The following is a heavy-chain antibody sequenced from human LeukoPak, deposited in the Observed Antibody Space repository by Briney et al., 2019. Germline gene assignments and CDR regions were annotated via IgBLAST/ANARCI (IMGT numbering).Heavy chain of an antibody. D-gene: IGHD5-12*01. J-gene: IGHJ6*03. CDR2: IKSKTDGGTT. CDR3: ARDAYNSGYDRGVAYYYYYMDV. CDR1: GFTFSNAW. Sequence: GGSLRLSCAASGFTFSNAWMSWVRQAPGKGLEWVGRIKSKTDGGTTDYAAPVKGRFTISRDDSKNTLYLQMNSLRAEDTAVYYCARDAYNSGYDRGVAYYYYYMDVWGKGTTVTVSS. V-gene: IGHV3-15*01.